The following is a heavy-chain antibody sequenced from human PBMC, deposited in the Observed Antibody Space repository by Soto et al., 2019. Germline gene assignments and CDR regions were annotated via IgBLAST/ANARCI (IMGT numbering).Heavy chain of an antibody. CDR1: GGSISSYY. J-gene: IGHJ4*02. Sequence: QVQLQESGPGLVKPSETLSLTCTVSGGSISSYYWSWIRQPPGKGLEWIGYIYYSGSTNYNPSLKSRVTISVDTSKNQFSLKLSSVTAADTAVYYCAREVAAAGEGGFDYWGPGTLVTVSS. CDR3: AREVAAAGEGGFDY. V-gene: IGHV4-59*01. D-gene: IGHD6-13*01. CDR2: IYYSGST.